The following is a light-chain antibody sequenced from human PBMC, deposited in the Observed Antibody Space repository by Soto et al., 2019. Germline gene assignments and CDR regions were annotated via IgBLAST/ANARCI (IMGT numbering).Light chain of an antibody. Sequence: DIVMTQTPLSLPVTPGEPASISCRSSQSLLDSDDGNTYLDWYLQKPGQSPQLLIYTVSYRASGVPDRFSGSGSGTDFTLKISRVEAEDVGVYYGMQRMEFPATFGQGTKLEI. CDR3: MQRMEFPAT. CDR1: QSLLDSDDGNTY. J-gene: IGKJ2*01. CDR2: TVS. V-gene: IGKV2-40*01.